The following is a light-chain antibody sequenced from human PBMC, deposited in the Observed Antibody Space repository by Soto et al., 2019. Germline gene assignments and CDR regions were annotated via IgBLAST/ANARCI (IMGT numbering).Light chain of an antibody. V-gene: IGLV1-40*01. J-gene: IGLJ2*01. CDR3: QSYDTSLSGSV. CDR2: GNS. Sequence: QSVLTQPPSVSGASGQRVTISCTGTSSNIGAGYDVHWYQHLPGTAPKLLIYGNSDRPSGVPDRFSGSKSGTSASLAITGLQAEDEADYYCQSYDTSLSGSVFGRGTKLTVL. CDR1: SSNIGAGYD.